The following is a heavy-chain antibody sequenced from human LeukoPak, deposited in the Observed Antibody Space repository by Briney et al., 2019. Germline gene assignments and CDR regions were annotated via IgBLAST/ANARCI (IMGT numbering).Heavy chain of an antibody. CDR3: ARELELRVGYDYYYYGMDV. J-gene: IGHJ6*02. Sequence: ASVKVSCKASGYTFTSYDINWVRQATGQGLEWMGWMNPNSGNTGHAQKFQGRVTMTRNTSISTAYMELSSLRSEDTAVYYCARELELRVGYDYYYYGMDVWGQGTTVTVSS. V-gene: IGHV1-8*01. CDR1: GYTFTSYD. D-gene: IGHD1-7*01. CDR2: MNPNSGNT.